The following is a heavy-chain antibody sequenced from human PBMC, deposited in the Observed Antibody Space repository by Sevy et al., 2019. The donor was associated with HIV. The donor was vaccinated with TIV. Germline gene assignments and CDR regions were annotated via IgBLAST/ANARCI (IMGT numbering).Heavy chain of an antibody. J-gene: IGHJ6*02. CDR1: GFTFSSYG. CDR2: ISYDGSHK. CDR3: AKDFWSGAYYYYYGMDV. Sequence: GGSLRLSCAASGFTFSSYGMHWVRQAPGKGLEWVAVISYDGSHKYYADSVKGRFTISRDNSKNTLYLQMNSLRAEDTAVYYCAKDFWSGAYYYYYGMDVWCQGTTVTVSS. D-gene: IGHD3-3*01. V-gene: IGHV3-30*18.